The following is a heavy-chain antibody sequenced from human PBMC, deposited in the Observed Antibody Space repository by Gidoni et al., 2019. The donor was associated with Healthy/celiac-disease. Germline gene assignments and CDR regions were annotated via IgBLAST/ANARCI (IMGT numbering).Heavy chain of an antibody. CDR1: GFTFSSYA. Sequence: EVQLLESGGGLVQPGGSLRLSCAASGFTFSSYAMSWVRQAPGKGLEWVSAISGSGGSTYYADSVKGRFTISRDNSKNTLYLQMNSLRAEDTAVYYCAKTYVDTAMGYPTFDYWGQGTLVTVSS. CDR2: ISGSGGST. J-gene: IGHJ4*02. D-gene: IGHD5-18*01. CDR3: AKTYVDTAMGYPTFDY. V-gene: IGHV3-23*01.